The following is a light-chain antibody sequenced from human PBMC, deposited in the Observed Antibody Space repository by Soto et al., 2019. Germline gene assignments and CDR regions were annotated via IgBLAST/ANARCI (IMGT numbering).Light chain of an antibody. Sequence: DIQMTQSPSSLSASVGDRVTITCRASQGISNFLAWYQQKPGKVPKLLISAASTLQSGVPSRFSGSGSGTDFTLTIPSLQPEDVATYYCQKYSSVITFGHGTRLEIK. J-gene: IGKJ5*01. CDR1: QGISNF. CDR2: AAS. V-gene: IGKV1-27*01. CDR3: QKYSSVIT.